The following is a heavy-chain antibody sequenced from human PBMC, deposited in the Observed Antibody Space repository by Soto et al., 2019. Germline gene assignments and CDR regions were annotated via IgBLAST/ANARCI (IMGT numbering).Heavy chain of an antibody. V-gene: IGHV1-2*02. CDR1: GYTFTGYY. J-gene: IGHJ4*02. D-gene: IGHD6-6*01. CDR3: ATDLRPPRSSSSTLGGYFDY. Sequence: GASVKVSCKASGYTFTGYYMHWVRQAPGQGLEWLGWINPNTGGTNYAAKLQGRVTMTRDTSITTAYMELSRLRSDDTAVYYCATDLRPPRSSSSTLGGYFDYWGQGTLVTVSS. CDR2: INPNTGGT.